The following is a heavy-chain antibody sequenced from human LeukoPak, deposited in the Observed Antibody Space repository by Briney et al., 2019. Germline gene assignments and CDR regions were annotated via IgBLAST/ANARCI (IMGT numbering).Heavy chain of an antibody. CDR3: ARDSSGWGFDY. J-gene: IGHJ4*02. Sequence: GGSLRLSCAASGFTFSTYWMHWVRQAPGKGLVWVSGIRSDGSSIIYADSVKGRFTISRDNARNTLYLQVNSLRAEDTAVYYCARDSSGWGFDYWGQGSLVTVSS. V-gene: IGHV3-74*01. CDR1: GFTFSTYW. CDR2: IRSDGSSI. D-gene: IGHD6-25*01.